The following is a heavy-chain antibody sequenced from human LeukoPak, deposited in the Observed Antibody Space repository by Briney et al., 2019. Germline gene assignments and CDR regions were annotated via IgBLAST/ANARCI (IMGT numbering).Heavy chain of an antibody. CDR2: IWYDGSNK. CDR1: GFTFSSYG. Sequence: GGSLRLSCAASGFTFSSYGMHWVRQAPGKGLEWVAVIWYDGSNKYYADSVKGRFTISRDNAKNSLYLQMNSLRVEDMDLYYCVREGGSGNFPYHYFDYWGQGTLVTVSS. D-gene: IGHD3-10*01. J-gene: IGHJ4*02. CDR3: VREGGSGNFPYHYFDY. V-gene: IGHV3-33*08.